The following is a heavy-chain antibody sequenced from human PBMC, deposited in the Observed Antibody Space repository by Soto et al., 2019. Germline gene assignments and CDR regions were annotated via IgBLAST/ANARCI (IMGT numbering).Heavy chain of an antibody. D-gene: IGHD2-2*01. CDR3: ARWEGVVVPAANYYYYGMDV. Sequence: GGSLRLSCAASGFTFSSYSLHWVRQAPGKGLEWVAVISSDGSTTYYADSVKGRFTVSRDNSRNTLYLQMNSLRTDDTAVYYCARWEGVVVPAANYYYYGMDVWGQGTTVTVSS. J-gene: IGHJ6*02. V-gene: IGHV3-30*04. CDR1: GFTFSSYS. CDR2: ISSDGSTT.